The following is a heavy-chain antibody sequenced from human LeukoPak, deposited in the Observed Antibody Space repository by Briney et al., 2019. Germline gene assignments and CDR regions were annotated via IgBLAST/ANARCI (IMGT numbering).Heavy chain of an antibody. CDR1: GFTFSSYG. Sequence: PGGSLRLSCAASGFTFSSYGMHWVRQAPGKGLEWVAVISYDGSNKYYADSVKGRFTISRDNSKNTLYLQMNSLRAEDTAVYYCARYRADYCSSSTSCYPYYFDYWGQGTLVTVSS. J-gene: IGHJ4*02. CDR2: ISYDGSNK. V-gene: IGHV3-30*03. D-gene: IGHD2-2*01. CDR3: ARYRADYCSSSTSCYPYYFDY.